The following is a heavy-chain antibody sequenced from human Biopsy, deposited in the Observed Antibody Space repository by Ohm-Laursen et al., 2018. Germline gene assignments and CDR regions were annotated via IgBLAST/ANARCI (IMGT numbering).Heavy chain of an antibody. CDR2: VYFSGIT. CDR1: GGSIRGSTYY. J-gene: IGHJ5*02. Sequence: SETLSLTCNVSGGSIRGSTYYWGWIRQTPGKGLEWIGSVYFSGITYYNPSLQSRVTMSVDTSKNQFSLNLTSVTAADTAVYYCARHPTGFWFDPWGQGTLVIVSS. V-gene: IGHV4-39*01. CDR3: ARHPTGFWFDP.